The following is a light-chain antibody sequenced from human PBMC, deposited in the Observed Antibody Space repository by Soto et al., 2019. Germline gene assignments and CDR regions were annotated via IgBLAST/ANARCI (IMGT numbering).Light chain of an antibody. J-gene: IGKJ1*01. Sequence: DIQMTQSPSTLSASVGDRVTITCRASQSVSSWLAWYQQKPGKAPKLLIYKASSLDSGVPSRFSGSGSGTEFTLTISSLQPDDFATYYCQHYNSYPVTFXQGTKVDIK. CDR2: KAS. CDR3: QHYNSYPVT. CDR1: QSVSSW. V-gene: IGKV1-5*03.